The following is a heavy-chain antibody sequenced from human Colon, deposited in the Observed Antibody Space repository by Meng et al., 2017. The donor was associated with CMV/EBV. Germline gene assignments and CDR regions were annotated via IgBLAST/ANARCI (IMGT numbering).Heavy chain of an antibody. D-gene: IGHD3-10*01. V-gene: IGHV3-74*01. CDR1: GFTLRNCG. CDR3: ASDFGGGDDY. J-gene: IGHJ4*02. Sequence: LSCAASGFTLRNCGVHWVRQAAGKGLEWVSRINRDESAVNYAGSMRGRFTISRDNAKNTAYLQMNSLRPEDTAVYYCASDFGGGDDYWGQGALVTVSS. CDR2: INRDESAV.